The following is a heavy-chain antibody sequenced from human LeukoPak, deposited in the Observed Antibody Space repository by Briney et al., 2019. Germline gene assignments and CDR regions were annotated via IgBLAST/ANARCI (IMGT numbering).Heavy chain of an antibody. Sequence: ASVKVPCKASGYTSTSYDINWVRQATGQGLEWMGWMNPNSGNTGYAQKFQGRVTITRNTSISTAYMELSSLRSEDTAVYYCARYPRSRYYFDYWGQGPLITVSS. CDR1: GYTSTSYD. CDR2: MNPNSGNT. CDR3: ARYPRSRYYFDY. J-gene: IGHJ4*02. D-gene: IGHD3-16*02. V-gene: IGHV1-8*03.